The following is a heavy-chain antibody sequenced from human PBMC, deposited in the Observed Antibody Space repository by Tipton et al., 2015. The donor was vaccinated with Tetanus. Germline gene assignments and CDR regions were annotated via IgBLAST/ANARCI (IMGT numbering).Heavy chain of an antibody. V-gene: IGHV4-59*01. CDR3: ARTTRRWLHPDY. Sequence: TLSLTCNVSGDSMTDFYWSWIRQPPGKGLEWIAYIFYSGRTQYNPSLKSRVTISVDTAKNQFSLQLSSVTAADTAVSYCARTTRRWLHPDYWGQGTLVTVSS. J-gene: IGHJ4*02. CDR1: GDSMTDFY. CDR2: IFYSGRT. D-gene: IGHD5-24*01.